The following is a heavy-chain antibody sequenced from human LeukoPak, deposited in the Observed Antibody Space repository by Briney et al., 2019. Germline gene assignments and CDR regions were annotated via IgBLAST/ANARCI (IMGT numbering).Heavy chain of an antibody. D-gene: IGHD5/OR15-5a*01. CDR1: GFTFSNYA. CDR3: ARESVVTSLDY. J-gene: IGHJ4*02. V-gene: IGHV3-23*01. CDR2: LSDSGVYT. Sequence: GGSLRLSCAASGFTFSNYAMTWVRQAPGKGLEWVSILSDSGVYTYYADSVKGRFTISRDNSNNMLYLQMNSLSAEDTAVYYCARESVVTSLDYWGQGTLVTVSS.